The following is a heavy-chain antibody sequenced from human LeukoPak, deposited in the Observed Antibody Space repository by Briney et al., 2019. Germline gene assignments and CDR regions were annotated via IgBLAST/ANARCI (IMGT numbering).Heavy chain of an antibody. CDR2: IIPIFGTA. V-gene: IGHV1-69*01. Sequence: SVKVSCKASGGTFSSYAISWVRQAPGQGLEWMGGIIPIFGTANYAQKFQGRVTITADESTSTAYMELSSLRSEDTAVYYCARGKDCSSTSCYSEVNNWFDPWGQGTLVSVSS. J-gene: IGHJ5*02. D-gene: IGHD2-2*01. CDR3: ARGKDCSSTSCYSEVNNWFDP. CDR1: GGTFSSYA.